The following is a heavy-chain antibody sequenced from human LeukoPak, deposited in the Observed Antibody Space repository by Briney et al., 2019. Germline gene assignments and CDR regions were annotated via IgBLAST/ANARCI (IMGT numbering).Heavy chain of an antibody. CDR2: FDPEDGET. CDR1: GYTLTELS. J-gene: IGHJ4*02. Sequence: ASVKVSCKVSGYTLTELSMHWVRQAPGKGLEWMGGFDPEDGETIYAQKFQGRVTMTEDTSTDTAYMELSSLRSEDTAVYYCATKVHARPADGFDYWGQGTLVTVSS. V-gene: IGHV1-24*01. D-gene: IGHD6-6*01. CDR3: ATKVHARPADGFDY.